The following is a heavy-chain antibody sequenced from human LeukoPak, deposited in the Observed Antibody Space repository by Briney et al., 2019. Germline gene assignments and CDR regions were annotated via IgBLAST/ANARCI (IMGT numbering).Heavy chain of an antibody. CDR1: GITLSNYG. J-gene: IGHJ4*02. CDR2: ISDSGGST. D-gene: IGHD3-10*01. CDR3: AKRGVVIRVILVGFHKQAYYFDS. V-gene: IGHV3-23*01. Sequence: GGSLRLSCAVSGITLSNYGMSWVRQAPGKGLEWVAGISDSGGSTNYADSVKGRFTISRDNAKNTLYMQMNSLRAEDTAVYFCAKRGVVIRVILVGFHKQAYYFDSWGQGALVTVSS.